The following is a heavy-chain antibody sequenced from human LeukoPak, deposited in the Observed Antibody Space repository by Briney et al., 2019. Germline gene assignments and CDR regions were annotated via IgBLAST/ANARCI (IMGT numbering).Heavy chain of an antibody. CDR2: ISASGGET. CDR1: GLTFSSYS. D-gene: IGHD6-13*01. V-gene: IGHV3-23*01. CDR3: AKDAAGPEY. Sequence: GGSLRLSCVVSGLTFSSYSMTWVRQAPGKGLEWVSGISASGGETWYPDSVKGRFTISRDNSKNTLFLQMNSLRVEDTAIYYCAKDAAGPEYWGQGTLVTVSS. J-gene: IGHJ4*02.